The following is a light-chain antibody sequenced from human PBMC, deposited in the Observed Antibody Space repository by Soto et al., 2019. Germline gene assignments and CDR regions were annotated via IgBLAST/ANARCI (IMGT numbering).Light chain of an antibody. J-gene: IGKJ5*01. CDR3: QQGGNWPLT. Sequence: DSVTITCRASQSLSSYLAWYQQKPGKAPSLLIYAASNRQSGVPSRFSGSGSGTDFTLTISRLEPEDFAIYYCQQGGNWPLTFGQGTRLEIK. V-gene: IGKV1-12*01. CDR1: QSLSSY. CDR2: AAS.